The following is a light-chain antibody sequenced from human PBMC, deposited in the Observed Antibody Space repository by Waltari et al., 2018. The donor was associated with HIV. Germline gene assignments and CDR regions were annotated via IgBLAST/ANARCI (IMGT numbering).Light chain of an antibody. Sequence: QSVLTQPPSVSGTPGQRVTISCSGSSSNIGDNAVSWSQQFPGTTPKLLIYSNNQRPSGVPDRFSGSKSGTSASLAISGLQSEDEADYYCATLDDSLNGPVFGGGTKVTVL. CDR3: ATLDDSLNGPV. V-gene: IGLV1-44*01. CDR2: SNN. J-gene: IGLJ2*01. CDR1: SSNIGDNA.